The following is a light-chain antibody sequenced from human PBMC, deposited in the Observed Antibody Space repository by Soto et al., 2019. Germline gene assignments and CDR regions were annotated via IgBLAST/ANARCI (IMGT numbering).Light chain of an antibody. J-gene: IGKJ1*01. V-gene: IGKV3-20*01. CDR1: QSAGNF. Sequence: VMTQSPATLSVSPGETASLSCRASQSAGNFLAWYQQKPGQAPRLLIYAASSRATGVPDRFSGSGSGTDFTLTIRRLEPEDFAVYYCQQYDSTVWTFGQGTKVDI. CDR2: AAS. CDR3: QQYDSTVWT.